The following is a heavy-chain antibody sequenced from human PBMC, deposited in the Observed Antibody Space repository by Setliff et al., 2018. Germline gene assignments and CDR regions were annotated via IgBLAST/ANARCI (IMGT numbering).Heavy chain of an antibody. V-gene: IGHV4-59*01. D-gene: IGHD2-21*01. J-gene: IGHJ6*04. CDR2: VRYNGRA. CDR3: TRVIDAFYNYPDV. CDR1: GGSISPYY. Sequence: PSETLSLTCSVSGGSISPYYWSWIRQSPGTRLEFIAHVRYNGRADYNPSLKSRASISIDTSKRQFSLKLRSLTAADTAIYYCTRVIDAFYNYPDVRGKGIRVTGSS.